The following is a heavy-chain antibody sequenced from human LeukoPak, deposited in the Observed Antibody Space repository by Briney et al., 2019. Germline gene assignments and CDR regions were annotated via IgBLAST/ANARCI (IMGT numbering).Heavy chain of an antibody. Sequence: ASVKVSCKASGYTFTGYYMHWVRQAPGQGLEWMGWINPNSGGTNYVQKFQGRVTMTRDPSISTAYMELSRLTSDDPAVYYCARDRYYDSSGYPGSWGQGKLVTVSS. D-gene: IGHD3-22*01. J-gene: IGHJ5*02. CDR1: GYTFTGYY. CDR2: INPNSGGT. CDR3: ARDRYYDSSGYPGS. V-gene: IGHV1-2*02.